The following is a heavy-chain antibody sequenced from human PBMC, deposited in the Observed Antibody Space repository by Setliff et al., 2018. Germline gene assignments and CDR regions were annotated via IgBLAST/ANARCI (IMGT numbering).Heavy chain of an antibody. D-gene: IGHD5-18*01. V-gene: IGHV1-46*01. J-gene: IGHJ6*03. CDR3: ARGGHIRYDYYYMDV. CDR1: GGTFSSYT. CDR2: MNPGRGSR. Sequence: ASVKVSCKASGGTFSSYTITWVRQAPGQGLEWMGVMNPGRGSRNYAQRFQGRVTMTSDTSTSTVYMELSSLRSEDTALYYCARGGHIRYDYYYMDVWGKGTTVTVSS.